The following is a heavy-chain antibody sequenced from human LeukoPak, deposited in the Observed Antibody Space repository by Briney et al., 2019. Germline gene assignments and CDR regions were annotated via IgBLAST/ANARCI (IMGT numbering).Heavy chain of an antibody. CDR1: GFTVSSNY. CDR3: ASEMAKSGYYDSSGLNY. J-gene: IGHJ4*02. CDR2: IYSGGST. Sequence: GGSLRLSCAASGFTVSSNYMSWVRQAPGKGLEWVSVIYSGGSTYYADSVKGRFTISRDNSKNTLYLQMNSLRAEDTAVYYCASEMAKSGYYDSSGLNYWGQGTLVTVSS. D-gene: IGHD3-22*01. V-gene: IGHV3-66*01.